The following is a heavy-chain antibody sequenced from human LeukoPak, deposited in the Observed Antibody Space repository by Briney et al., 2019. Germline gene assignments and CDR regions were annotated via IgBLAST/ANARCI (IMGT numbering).Heavy chain of an antibody. CDR2: IRYDAANQ. CDR1: GFDFSNNG. Sequence: GGSLRLSCGASGFDFSNNGMHWVRQAPGKGLEWVAFIRYDAANQYYADSVKGRFTISRDNSKKTLYLQMDSLRYEDTGIYHCAKGIAVSDSYFDYWGRGTLVTVSS. V-gene: IGHV3-30*02. D-gene: IGHD6-19*01. CDR3: AKGIAVSDSYFDY. J-gene: IGHJ4*02.